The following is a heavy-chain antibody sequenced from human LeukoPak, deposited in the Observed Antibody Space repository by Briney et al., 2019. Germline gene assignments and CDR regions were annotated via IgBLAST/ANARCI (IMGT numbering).Heavy chain of an antibody. Sequence: GGSLRLSCAASGFIFDEYGMTWVRQAPGKGLEWVSGINWNGDSTDYADAVKGRFTISRDNAKNSLYLQMNSLRAEDTAVYFCARLRALQMGRSFDYWGQGTLVTVSS. CDR2: INWNGDST. J-gene: IGHJ4*02. CDR3: ARLRALQMGRSFDY. CDR1: GFIFDEYG. V-gene: IGHV3-20*04. D-gene: IGHD1-1*01.